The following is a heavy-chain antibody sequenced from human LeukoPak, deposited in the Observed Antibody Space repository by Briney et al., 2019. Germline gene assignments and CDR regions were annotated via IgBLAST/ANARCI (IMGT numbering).Heavy chain of an antibody. Sequence: GGSLRLSCAASRFTFSSYSMNWVRQAPGKGLEWVSSISSSSSYIYYADSVKGRFTISRDNAKNSLYLQMNSLRAKDTAVYYCAKDGTYYYDSSGYYPFDYWGQGTLVTVSS. V-gene: IGHV3-21*04. J-gene: IGHJ4*02. CDR1: RFTFSSYS. CDR3: AKDGTYYYDSSGYYPFDY. D-gene: IGHD3-22*01. CDR2: ISSSSSYI.